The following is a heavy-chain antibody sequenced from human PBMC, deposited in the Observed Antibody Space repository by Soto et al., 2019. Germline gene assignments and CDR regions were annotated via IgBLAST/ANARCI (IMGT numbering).Heavy chain of an antibody. V-gene: IGHV4-34*01. CDR2: INHSGST. CDR3: ARGRGPRGKQQLTIFPTANWFDP. J-gene: IGHJ5*02. CDR1: GGSFSGYY. Sequence: SETLSLTCAVYGGSFSGYYWSWIRQPPGKGLEWIGEINHSGSTNYNPSLKSRVTISVDTSKNQFSLKLSSVTAADTAVYYCARGRGPRGKQQLTIFPTANWFDPWGQGTLVTVSS. D-gene: IGHD6-13*01.